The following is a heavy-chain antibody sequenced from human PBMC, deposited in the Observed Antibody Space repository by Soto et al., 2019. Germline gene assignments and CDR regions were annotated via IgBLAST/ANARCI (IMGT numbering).Heavy chain of an antibody. CDR1: RYIFTAYF. CDR3: ASHDPGALFDP. V-gene: IGHV1-2*02. J-gene: IGHJ5*02. D-gene: IGHD1-1*01. Sequence: QVQLVQSGAEVKKPGASVKVSCKAPRYIFTAYFMHWVRQAPGQGLEWMGWINPNNGATHYGLSFQGRVTMTTDTSISTAYMELSSLRSDDTAVYYCASHDPGALFDPWGQGTLVIVSS. CDR2: INPNNGAT.